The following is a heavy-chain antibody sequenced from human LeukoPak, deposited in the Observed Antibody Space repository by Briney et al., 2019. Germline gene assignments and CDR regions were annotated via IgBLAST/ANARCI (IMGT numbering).Heavy chain of an antibody. CDR1: GFTFSSYW. J-gene: IGHJ6*02. V-gene: IGHV3-7*03. CDR3: ARATGRDYDFWSGYRYYYYGMDV. Sequence: GGSLRLSCAASGFTFSSYWMSWVRQAPGKGLEWVANIKQDGSEKYYVDSVKGRFTISRDNAKNSLYLQMNSLRAEDTAVYYCARATGRDYDFWSGYRYYYYGMDVWGQGTTVTVSS. CDR2: IKQDGSEK. D-gene: IGHD3-3*01.